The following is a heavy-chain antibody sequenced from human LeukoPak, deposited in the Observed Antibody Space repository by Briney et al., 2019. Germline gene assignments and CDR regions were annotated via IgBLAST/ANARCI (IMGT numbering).Heavy chain of an antibody. CDR1: GFSLSTSGMR. D-gene: IGHD6-13*01. V-gene: IGHV2-70*04. Sequence: SGPALVKPTQTLTLTCTFSGFSLSTSGMRVSWIRQPPGKALGWLARIDWDDDKFYSTSLKTRLTISKDTSKNQAVLTMTNMDPVDTATCYCARTSIAAAGTAFDPWGQGTLVTVSS. J-gene: IGHJ5*02. CDR2: IDWDDDK. CDR3: ARTSIAAAGTAFDP.